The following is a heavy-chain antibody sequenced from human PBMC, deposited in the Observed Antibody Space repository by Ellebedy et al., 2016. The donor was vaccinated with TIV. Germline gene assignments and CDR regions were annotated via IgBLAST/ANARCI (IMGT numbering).Heavy chain of an antibody. V-gene: IGHV4-59*01. D-gene: IGHD3-3*01. CDR2: IFPSWST. Sequence: MPSETLSLTCTVSGVSISTYYWSWIRHPPGKGLACIGYIFPSWSTNYNPSLKSRVAIAVDTSKNQFSLRLTSGTAADTAVYYCARGNRDSGSGYHPSFYYGLDVWGQGTTVTVSS. CDR3: ARGNRDSGSGYHPSFYYGLDV. CDR1: GVSISTYY. J-gene: IGHJ6*02.